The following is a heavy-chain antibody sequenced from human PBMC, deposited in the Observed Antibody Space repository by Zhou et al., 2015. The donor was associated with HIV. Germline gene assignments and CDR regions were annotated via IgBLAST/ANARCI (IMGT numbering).Heavy chain of an antibody. CDR1: GYTFTSYD. CDR3: ARVGAPYYYGSGSYYYGMGR. D-gene: IGHD3-10*01. J-gene: IGHJ6*02. V-gene: IGHV1-8*01. CDR2: MNPNSGNT. Sequence: QVQLVQSGAEVKKPGASVKVSCKASGYTFTSYDINWVRQATGQGLEWMGWMNPNSGNTGYAQKFQGRVTMTRNTSKSTAYMELSSLRSEDTAVYYCARVGAPYYYGSGSYYYGMGRLGPRDHGHRLL.